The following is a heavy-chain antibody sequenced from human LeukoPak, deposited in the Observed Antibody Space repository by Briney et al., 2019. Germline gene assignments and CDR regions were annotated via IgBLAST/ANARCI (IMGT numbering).Heavy chain of an antibody. J-gene: IGHJ4*02. D-gene: IGHD6-13*01. Sequence: GGSLRLSCAASGFTFSSYSMNWVRQAPGKGLEWVSSISSSYIYYADSVKGRFTISRDNAKNSLYLQMNSLRAEDTAVYYCAREESSSWYNWGQGTLVTVSS. V-gene: IGHV3-21*01. CDR1: GFTFSSYS. CDR2: ISSSYI. CDR3: AREESSSWYN.